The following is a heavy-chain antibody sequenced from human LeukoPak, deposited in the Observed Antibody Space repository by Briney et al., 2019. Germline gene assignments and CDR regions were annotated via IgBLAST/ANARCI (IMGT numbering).Heavy chain of an antibody. D-gene: IGHD6-13*01. V-gene: IGHV1-2*02. J-gene: IGHJ1*01. CDR2: INPNSGGT. Sequence: RRASVKVSCKASGYTFTGYYMHWVRQAPGQGLEWMGWINPNSGGTNYAQKFQGRVTMTRDTSISTAYMELSRLRSDDTAVYYCARVTGYSSSWYEYFQHWGQGTLVTVSS. CDR1: GYTFTGYY. CDR3: ARVTGYSSSWYEYFQH.